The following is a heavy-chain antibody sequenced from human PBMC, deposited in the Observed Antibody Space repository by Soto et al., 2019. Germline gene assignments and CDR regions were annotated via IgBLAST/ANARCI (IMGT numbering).Heavy chain of an antibody. D-gene: IGHD6-6*01. J-gene: IGHJ4*02. V-gene: IGHV3-33*01. Sequence: GGSLRLSCAASGFTFSSYGMHWVRQAPGKGLEWVAVIWYDGSNKYYADSVKGRFTISRDNSKNTLYLQMNSLRAEDTAVYYCARDSRSIAARYSSYFDYWGQGTLVTVSS. CDR2: IWYDGSNK. CDR3: ARDSRSIAARYSSYFDY. CDR1: GFTFSSYG.